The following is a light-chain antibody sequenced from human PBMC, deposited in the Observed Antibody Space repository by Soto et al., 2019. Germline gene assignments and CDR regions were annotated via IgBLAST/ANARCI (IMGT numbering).Light chain of an antibody. CDR3: HQYGSSPPWT. Sequence: EVGLTQSPGPLSLSPGERATLSCRASPSVSSNYLAWYQQKPGHAPRLLIYDASSRAIGIPDRFSGSGSGTDFTLTISRLEPEDFAVYYCHQYGSSPPWTFGQGTKVEIK. J-gene: IGKJ1*01. CDR2: DAS. V-gene: IGKV3-20*01. CDR1: PSVSSNY.